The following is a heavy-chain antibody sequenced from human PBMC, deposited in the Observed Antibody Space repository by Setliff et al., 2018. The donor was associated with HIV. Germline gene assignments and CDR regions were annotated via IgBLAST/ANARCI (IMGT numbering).Heavy chain of an antibody. J-gene: IGHJ3*02. Sequence: SETLSLTCTVSSGSISSGSNYWSWIRQPAGKGLEWIGHIYTSGSTNYNPSLKTRVTISVDTSKNQFYLKLSSVTAADTAVYYCARILLYDSSAYFVNAFDIWGQGTVVTVSS. CDR2: IYTSGST. CDR1: SGSISSGSNY. V-gene: IGHV4-61*09. CDR3: ARILLYDSSAYFVNAFDI. D-gene: IGHD3-22*01.